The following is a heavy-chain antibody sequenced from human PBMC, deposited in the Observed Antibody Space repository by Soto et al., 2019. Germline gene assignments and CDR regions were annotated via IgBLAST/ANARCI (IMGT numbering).Heavy chain of an antibody. V-gene: IGHV1-69*12. CDR1: GGTFSSYA. D-gene: IGHD3-3*01. J-gene: IGHJ5*02. CDR2: IIPIFGTA. CDR3: ARDGDSHFGLQGFDP. Sequence: QVQLVQSGAEVKKHGSSMKVSCKASGGTFSSYAISWVRQAPGQGLEWMGGIIPIFGTANYAQKFQGRVTITADESTSTAYMELSSLRSEDTAVYYCARDGDSHFGLQGFDPWGQGTLVTVSS.